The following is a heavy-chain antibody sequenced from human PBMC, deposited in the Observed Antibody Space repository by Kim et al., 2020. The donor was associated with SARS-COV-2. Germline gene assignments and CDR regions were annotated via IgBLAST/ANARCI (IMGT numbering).Heavy chain of an antibody. V-gene: IGHV3-23*01. CDR3: AKDGYSGSYPPQYFQH. Sequence: GGSLRLSCAASGFTFSSYAMSWVRQAPGKGLEWVSAISGSGGSTYYADSVKGRFTISRDNSKNTLYLQMNSLRAEDTAVYYCAKDGYSGSYPPQYFQHWGQGTLVTVSS. CDR1: GFTFSSYA. CDR2: ISGSGGST. D-gene: IGHD1-26*01. J-gene: IGHJ1*01.